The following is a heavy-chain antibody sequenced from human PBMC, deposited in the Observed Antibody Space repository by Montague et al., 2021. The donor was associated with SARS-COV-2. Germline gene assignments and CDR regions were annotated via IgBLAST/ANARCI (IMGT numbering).Heavy chain of an antibody. D-gene: IGHD2-2*01. CDR3: ARVPYRLLFVPRYYGMDV. CDR2: IFRSGAT. CDR1: GDSISDYY. J-gene: IGHJ6*02. V-gene: IGHV4-59*12. Sequence: SETLSLTCTVSGDSISDYYWSWIRQPPGMGLEWIGYIFRSGATHYNPPLKSRVIISLDTSKNQFSLKLSSATAADTAVYYCARVPYRLLFVPRYYGMDVWGQGTTVTVSS.